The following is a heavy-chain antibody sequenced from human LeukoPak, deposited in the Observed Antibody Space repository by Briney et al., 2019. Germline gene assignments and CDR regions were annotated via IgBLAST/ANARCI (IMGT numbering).Heavy chain of an antibody. D-gene: IGHD3-10*01. CDR3: ARVYDSGSQAYFYYMDV. CDR1: GGSIRGYY. V-gene: IGHV4-59*01. CDR2: IYSSGST. Sequence: SEILSLTCNVSGGSIRGYYWSWIRQPPGKGLEWIGYIYSSGSTNYNPSLKSRVTMSVDTSKNQFSLKVNSVTAADTAVYYCARVYDSGSQAYFYYMDVWGKGTTVTISS. J-gene: IGHJ6*03.